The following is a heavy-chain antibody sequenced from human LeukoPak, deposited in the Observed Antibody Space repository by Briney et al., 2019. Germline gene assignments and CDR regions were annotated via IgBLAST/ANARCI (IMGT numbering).Heavy chain of an antibody. D-gene: IGHD2-2*03. CDR1: GGSISNYY. Sequence: SETLSLTCTVSGGSISNYYWNWIRQPPGKGLEWIGYIYYSGSTNYNPSLKSRVTISVDTSKNQFSLKLSSVTAADTAVYYCAREGGGYSRNNWFDPWGQGTLVTVSS. CDR3: AREGGGYSRNNWFDP. CDR2: IYYSGST. V-gene: IGHV4-59*01. J-gene: IGHJ5*02.